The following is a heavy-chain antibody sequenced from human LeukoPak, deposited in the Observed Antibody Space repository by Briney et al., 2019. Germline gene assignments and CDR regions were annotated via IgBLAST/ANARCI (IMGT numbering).Heavy chain of an antibody. CDR3: ARVLVDYGDYGREYYFDY. D-gene: IGHD4-17*01. CDR1: GFTFSSYI. CDR2: ISSSSTYI. J-gene: IGHJ4*02. Sequence: PGGSLRLSCAASGFTFSSYIMNWVRQAPGKGLEWVSSISSSSTYIYYADSAKGRFTISRDNAKNSLYLQMNSLRAEDTAVYYCARVLVDYGDYGREYYFDYWGQGTLVTVSS. V-gene: IGHV3-21*01.